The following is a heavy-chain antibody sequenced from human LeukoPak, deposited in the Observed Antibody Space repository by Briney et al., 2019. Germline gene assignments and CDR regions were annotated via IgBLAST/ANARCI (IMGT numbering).Heavy chain of an antibody. Sequence: SGTLSLTCAVSGGSISSNNWWSWVRQPPGKGLEWIGHVYHSGSTNSNPSLKSRVTISIDTSMNQFSLRLSSVTAADTAVYFCARDYSTSFLYFDLWGRGTLVTVSS. CDR1: GGSISSNNW. D-gene: IGHD6-13*01. CDR3: ARDYSTSFLYFDL. J-gene: IGHJ2*01. V-gene: IGHV4-4*02. CDR2: VYHSGST.